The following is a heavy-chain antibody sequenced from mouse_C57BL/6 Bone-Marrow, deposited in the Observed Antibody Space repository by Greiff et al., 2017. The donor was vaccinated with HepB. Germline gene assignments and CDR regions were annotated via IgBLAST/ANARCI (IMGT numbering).Heavy chain of an antibody. CDR1: GYTFTDYY. J-gene: IGHJ2*01. CDR2: IGPGSGST. V-gene: IGHV1-77*01. D-gene: IGHD2-4*01. Sequence: QVQLQQSGAELVKPGASVKISCKASGYTFTDYYINWVTQRPGQGLEWIGKIGPGSGSTYYNEKFKGKATLTADKSSSTAYMQLSSLTSEDSAVYICARWIYYDYEDFDYWGQGTTLTVSS. CDR3: ARWIYYDYEDFDY.